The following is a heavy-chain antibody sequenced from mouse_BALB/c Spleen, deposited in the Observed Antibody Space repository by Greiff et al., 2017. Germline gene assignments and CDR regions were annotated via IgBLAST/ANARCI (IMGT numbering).Heavy chain of an antibody. D-gene: IGHD1-1*01. CDR2: INPSSGYT. CDR1: GYTFTSYT. V-gene: IGHV1-4*01. CDR3: ARNYGDSLDYFDY. J-gene: IGHJ2*01. Sequence: VQLQQSGADLARPGASVKMSCKASGYTFTSYTMHWVKQRPGQGLEWIGYINPSSGYTNYNQKFKDKATLTADKSSSTAYMQLSSLTSEDSAVYYCARNYGDSLDYFDYWGQGTTVTVSS.